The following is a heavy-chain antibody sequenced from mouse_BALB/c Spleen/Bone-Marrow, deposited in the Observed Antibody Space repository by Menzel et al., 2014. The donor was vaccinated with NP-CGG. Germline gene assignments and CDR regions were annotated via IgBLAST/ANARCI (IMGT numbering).Heavy chain of an antibody. CDR1: GFTFSSFG. CDR3: TRGGNWDDFDY. CDR2: ISSGCSTI. V-gene: IGHV5-17*02. D-gene: IGHD4-1*01. Sequence: EVKLMESGGGLVQPGGSRKLSCAASGFTFSSFGMHWVRQTPEKGLEWVAYISSGCSTIYYADTVKGRFTISRDNPKNTLFLQVTSLRSEDTAMYYCTRGGNWDDFDYWGQGTTLTVSS. J-gene: IGHJ2*01.